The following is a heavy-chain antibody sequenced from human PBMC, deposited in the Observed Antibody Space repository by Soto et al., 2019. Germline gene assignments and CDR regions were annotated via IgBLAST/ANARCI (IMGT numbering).Heavy chain of an antibody. V-gene: IGHV1-69*06. CDR3: ARAGGRSYYYYGMDV. Sequence: QEQLVQSGPEVKKPGSSVTVSCKASAGTFNNYAICWVRQAPGQGLEWMGGTIPLFSTSSYAQKFQGRVTITADKSTSTVYMEMRNLNSEDTALYYCARAGGRSYYYYGMDVWGQGTTVTVS. J-gene: IGHJ6*02. CDR1: AGTFNNYA. CDR2: TIPLFSTS. D-gene: IGHD2-15*01.